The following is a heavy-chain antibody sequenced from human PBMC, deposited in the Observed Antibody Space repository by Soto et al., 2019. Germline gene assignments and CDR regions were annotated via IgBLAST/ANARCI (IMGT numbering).Heavy chain of an antibody. CDR3: ARDQLEGNWFDP. CDR1: GGSISSGGYS. Sequence: QLQLQESGSGLVRPSHTLSLTCAVSGGSISSGGYSWNWIRQPPGKGLEWIGYIYHRWSTLYIPSLKSRVTISVDKSKNQFSLKLSSVTAADTAVYYCARDQLEGNWFDPWGQGTLVTVSS. J-gene: IGHJ5*02. CDR2: IYHRWST. D-gene: IGHD1-1*01. V-gene: IGHV4-30-2*01.